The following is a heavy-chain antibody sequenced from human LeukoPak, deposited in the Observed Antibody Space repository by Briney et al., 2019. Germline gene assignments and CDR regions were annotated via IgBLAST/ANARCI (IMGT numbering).Heavy chain of an antibody. Sequence: PGGSLRLSCAASGFTFSSYEMNWVRQAPGKGLEWVSYISSSGSTVYYADSVKGRFTISRDNSKNTLYLQMNSLRAEDTAVYYCAKCATVTTYFQHWGQGTLVTVSS. D-gene: IGHD4-17*01. CDR1: GFTFSSYE. CDR2: ISSSGSTV. CDR3: AKCATVTTYFQH. J-gene: IGHJ1*01. V-gene: IGHV3-48*03.